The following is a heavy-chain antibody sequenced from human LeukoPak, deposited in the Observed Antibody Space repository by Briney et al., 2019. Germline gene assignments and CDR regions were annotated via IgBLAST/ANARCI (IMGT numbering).Heavy chain of an antibody. CDR1: GGTFSSYA. V-gene: IGHV1-69*13. Sequence: SVKVSCKASGGTFSSYAISWVRQAPGQGLEWMGGVIPIFGTANYAQKFQGRVTITADESTSTAYMELSSLRSEDTAVYYCARGTFGATTGDAFDIWGQGTMVTVSS. D-gene: IGHD1-26*01. CDR2: VIPIFGTA. J-gene: IGHJ3*02. CDR3: ARGTFGATTGDAFDI.